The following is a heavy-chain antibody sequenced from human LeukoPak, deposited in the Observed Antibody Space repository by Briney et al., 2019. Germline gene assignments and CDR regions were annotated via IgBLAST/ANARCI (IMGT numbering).Heavy chain of an antibody. V-gene: IGHV4-39*01. J-gene: IGHJ3*02. CDR1: GGSISSSSYY. CDR2: IFYSGST. D-gene: IGHD3-22*01. CDR3: ARQGGITMIVVVFQDGFDI. Sequence: SETLSLTCTVSGGSISSSSYYWGWIRQPPGKGLEWIGSIFYSGSTYYNPSLKSRVTISVDTSKNQFSLKLSSVTAADTAVYYCARQGGITMIVVVFQDGFDIWGQGTMVTVSS.